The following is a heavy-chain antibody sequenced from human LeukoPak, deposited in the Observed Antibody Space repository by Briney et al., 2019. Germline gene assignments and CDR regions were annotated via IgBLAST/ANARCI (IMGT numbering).Heavy chain of an antibody. CDR3: AKWGDYDVLTGYYVSDY. J-gene: IGHJ4*02. V-gene: IGHV3-23*01. CDR2: ITDGGRST. CDR1: GFTFSNYA. Sequence: GASLRLSCGASGFTFSNYAMSWVRQAPGKGLEWVSAITDGGRSTYYADSVKGRFTISRDNSKNTLYLQMNSLRTEDTAVYYCAKWGDYDVLTGYYVSDYWGQGTLVTVSS. D-gene: IGHD3-9*01.